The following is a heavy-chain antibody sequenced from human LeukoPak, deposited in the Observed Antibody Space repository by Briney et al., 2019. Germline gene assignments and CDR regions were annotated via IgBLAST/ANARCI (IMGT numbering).Heavy chain of an antibody. J-gene: IGHJ3*02. D-gene: IGHD3-22*01. Sequence: GESLKISFKGSGYRFTSYWIGWVRPMPGKGLEWMGIIYPGDSDTRYSPSFQGQVTISADKSISTAYLQWSSLKASDTAMYYCARRPFYYDSSGYLPPNAFDIWGQGTMVTVSS. CDR1: GYRFTSYW. V-gene: IGHV5-51*01. CDR3: ARRPFYYDSSGYLPPNAFDI. CDR2: IYPGDSDT.